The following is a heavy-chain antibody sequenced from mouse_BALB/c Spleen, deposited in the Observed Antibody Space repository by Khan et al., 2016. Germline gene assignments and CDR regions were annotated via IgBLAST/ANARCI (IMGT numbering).Heavy chain of an antibody. J-gene: IGHJ2*01. Sequence: EVQLQESGPSLVKPSQTLSLTCSVTGDSITSGYWNWIRKFPGNKLEYMGYISYSGSTYYNPSLTSRISITRDTSTNQYYLQCDSETSEVTATYYCATYDGYSFDYWGQGTTLTVSS. V-gene: IGHV3-8*02. D-gene: IGHD2-14*01. CDR2: ISYSGST. CDR1: GDSITSGY. CDR3: ATYDGYSFDY.